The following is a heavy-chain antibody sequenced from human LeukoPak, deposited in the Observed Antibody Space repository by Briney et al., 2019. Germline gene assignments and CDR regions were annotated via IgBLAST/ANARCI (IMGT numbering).Heavy chain of an antibody. D-gene: IGHD3-3*01. V-gene: IGHV3-74*01. CDR2: INNDRSST. Sequence: GGSLRLSCAASGFTFSSYDMHWVRQAPGKGLVWLSRINNDRSSTIYADSVKGRFTFSRDNAENTLFLEMSSLRVEDTAVYYCVRERNNFWSGHHSIFDSWGQGTLVTVSS. J-gene: IGHJ4*02. CDR3: VRERNNFWSGHHSIFDS. CDR1: GFTFSSYD.